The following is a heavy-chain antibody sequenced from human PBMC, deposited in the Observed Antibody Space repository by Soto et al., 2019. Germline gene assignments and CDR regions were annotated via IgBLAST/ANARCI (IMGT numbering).Heavy chain of an antibody. CDR2: IGRDGSNT. CDR3: ARDDVYDDNGLEE. D-gene: IGHD4-17*01. Sequence: QLQLVESGGGVIQPGRSLRLSCAASGFTFSSHGMHWVRQAPGKGLEWVAVIGRDGSNTFYTDSVKGRFTISRDNSDNTLYLQMNSLRVDDTAVYYCARDDVYDDNGLEEWGQGTLVTVSA. J-gene: IGHJ4*02. CDR1: GFTFSSHG. V-gene: IGHV3-33*01.